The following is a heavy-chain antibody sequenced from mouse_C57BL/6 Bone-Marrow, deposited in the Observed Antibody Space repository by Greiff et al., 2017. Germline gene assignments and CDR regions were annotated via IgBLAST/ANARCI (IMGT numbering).Heavy chain of an antibody. Sequence: QVQLKQPGAELVKPGASVKMSCKASGYTFTSYWITWVKQRPGQGLEWIGDIYPGSGSTNYNEKFKSKATLTVDTSSSTAYMQLSSLTSEDSAVYYCARSPTVVHNFYFDYWGQGTTLTVSS. CDR2: IYPGSGST. J-gene: IGHJ2*01. CDR1: GYTFTSYW. CDR3: ARSPTVVHNFYFDY. D-gene: IGHD1-1*01. V-gene: IGHV1-55*01.